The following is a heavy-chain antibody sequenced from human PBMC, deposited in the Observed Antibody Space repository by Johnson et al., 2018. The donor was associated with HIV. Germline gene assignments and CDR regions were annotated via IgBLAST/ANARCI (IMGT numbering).Heavy chain of an antibody. V-gene: IGHV3-48*01. D-gene: IGHD6-19*01. CDR3: AKGGSAVAVAFDI. J-gene: IGHJ3*02. CDR1: GFTFSSYA. Sequence: EVQLVESGGGLIQPGGSLRLSCAASGFTFSSYAMHWVRQAPGKGLEWVSYISSSGSTIYYADSVEARFTISRDDARNTLYLQMNSLRVEDTAVYYCAKGGSAVAVAFDIWGQGTMVTVSS. CDR2: ISSSGSTI.